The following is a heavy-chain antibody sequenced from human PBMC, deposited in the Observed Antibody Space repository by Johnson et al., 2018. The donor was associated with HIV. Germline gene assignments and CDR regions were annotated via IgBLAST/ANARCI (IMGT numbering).Heavy chain of an antibody. D-gene: IGHD6-19*01. CDR2: ISYDGSNK. CDR1: GFTFSSYA. Sequence: QVQLVESGGGVVQPGRSLRLSCAASGFTFSSYAMHWVRQAPGKGLEWVAVISYDGSNKYYADSVKGRFTISRDNSKNTLYLQMNSLRAEDTAEYYCAREGEWLVPSLDIWGQGTMVTVSS. V-gene: IGHV3-30-3*01. CDR3: AREGEWLVPSLDI. J-gene: IGHJ3*02.